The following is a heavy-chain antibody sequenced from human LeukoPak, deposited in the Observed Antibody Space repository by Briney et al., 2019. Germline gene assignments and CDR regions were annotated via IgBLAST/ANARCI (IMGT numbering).Heavy chain of an antibody. Sequence: GASVKVSCKASGYTFTSNPMYWVRQAPGQRLEWMGWINVGNGNTKYSQNLQDRVTITRDTSASTAYMELSSLRSEDTAVYYCARTYYYDSSGYYYWGQGTLVTVSS. CDR1: GYTFTSNP. D-gene: IGHD3-22*01. J-gene: IGHJ4*02. V-gene: IGHV1-3*01. CDR3: ARTYYYDSSGYYY. CDR2: INVGNGNT.